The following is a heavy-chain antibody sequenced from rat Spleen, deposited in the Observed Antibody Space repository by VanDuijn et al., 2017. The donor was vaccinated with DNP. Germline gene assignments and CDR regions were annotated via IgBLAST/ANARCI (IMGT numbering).Heavy chain of an antibody. J-gene: IGHJ2*01. D-gene: IGHD3-8*01. Sequence: EVQLVESGGGLVQPGRSLILSCTASGFTFSDHNMAWVRQAPKKGLEWVATISYDGSSTYYRDSVKGRFIISRNNAKSTLYLQVNSLRSEDTATYYCTSNPHIRTAAPFDYWGQGAMVTVSS. CDR1: GFTFSDHN. V-gene: IGHV5-7*01. CDR3: TSNPHIRTAAPFDY. CDR2: ISYDGSST.